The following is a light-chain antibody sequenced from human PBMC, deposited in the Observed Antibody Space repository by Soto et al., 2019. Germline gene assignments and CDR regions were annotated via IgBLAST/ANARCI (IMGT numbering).Light chain of an antibody. Sequence: EIVLTQSPATLSLSPGERATLSCRASQSGSSYLAWYQQKPGQAPRLLIYDASSRARGIPDRFTGSGSGTDFILTISRLEPEDFAVYYCQQYGSSPRTFGQGTKVDIK. CDR1: QSGSSY. V-gene: IGKV3-20*01. CDR2: DAS. CDR3: QQYGSSPRT. J-gene: IGKJ1*01.